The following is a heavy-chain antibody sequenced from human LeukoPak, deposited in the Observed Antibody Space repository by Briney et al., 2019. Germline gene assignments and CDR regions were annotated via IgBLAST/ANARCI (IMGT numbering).Heavy chain of an antibody. CDR1: GFTFSSYA. D-gene: IGHD1-7*01. CDR3: ARGRKLELRY. V-gene: IGHV3-23*01. Sequence: GGSLRLSCAASGFTFSSYAMSWVRQAPGKGLEWVSAISGSGGSTYYADSVKGRFTISRDNAKNSLYLQMNSLRAEDTAVYYCARGRKLELRYWGQGTLVTVSS. CDR2: ISGSGGST. J-gene: IGHJ4*02.